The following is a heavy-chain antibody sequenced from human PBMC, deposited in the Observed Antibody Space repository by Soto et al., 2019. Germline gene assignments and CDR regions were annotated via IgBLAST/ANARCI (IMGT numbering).Heavy chain of an antibody. Sequence: GGSLRLSCTASGFTFSSHAMTWVRQAPGKGLEWVSGLSDSGDSIYYADSVKGRFTIYRDNSMNTLYLQMNTLRAEDTAVYYCAKPPDYNWNDYWGQGTLVTVSS. D-gene: IGHD1-20*01. V-gene: IGHV3-23*01. J-gene: IGHJ4*02. CDR3: AKPPDYNWNDY. CDR1: GFTFSSHA. CDR2: LSDSGDSI.